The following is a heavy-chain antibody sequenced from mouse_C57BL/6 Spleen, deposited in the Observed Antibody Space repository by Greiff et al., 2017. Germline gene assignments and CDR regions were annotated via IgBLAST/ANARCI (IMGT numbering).Heavy chain of an antibody. Sequence: QVQLQQSGAELVRPGTSVKVSCKASGYAFTNYLIEWVKQRPGQGLEWIGVINPGSGGTNYNEKFQGKATQTADKSSSTAYMQLSSLTSEDSAVYFCAVKVGDYVDAMDYWGQGTSVTVSS. J-gene: IGHJ4*01. CDR1: GYAFTNYL. CDR2: INPGSGGT. V-gene: IGHV1-54*01. D-gene: IGHD2-4*01. CDR3: AVKVGDYVDAMDY.